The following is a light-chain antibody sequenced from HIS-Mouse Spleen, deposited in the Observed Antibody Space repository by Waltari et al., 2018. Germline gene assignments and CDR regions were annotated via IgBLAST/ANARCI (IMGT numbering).Light chain of an antibody. V-gene: IGLV1-40*01. CDR3: QSLRV. CDR2: GTG. CDR1: SSNIGAGYD. J-gene: IGLJ2*01. Sequence: QSVLTQPPSVSGAPGQRVTISCTGSSSNIGAGYDVHWYQQLPGTAPKLLIYGTGNRPSGVPDRFSGSKSGTSASLAITGLQAVDEADYYCQSLRVFGGGTKLTVL.